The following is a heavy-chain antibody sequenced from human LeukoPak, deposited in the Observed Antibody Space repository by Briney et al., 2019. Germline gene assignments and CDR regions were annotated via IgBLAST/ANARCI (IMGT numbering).Heavy chain of an antibody. D-gene: IGHD4/OR15-4a*01. CDR3: ARQVARDYRVALDY. CDR2: ISHSENA. CDR1: GGSINVYY. J-gene: IGHJ4*02. V-gene: IGHV4-59*08. Sequence: SETLSLTCTVSGGSINVYYWSWIRQPPGNGLEGIGYISHSENANYNPSLKSRVTVSLHTSQTQFSLRLSSVTAADTAVYYCARQVARDYRVALDYWGQGILVTVSS.